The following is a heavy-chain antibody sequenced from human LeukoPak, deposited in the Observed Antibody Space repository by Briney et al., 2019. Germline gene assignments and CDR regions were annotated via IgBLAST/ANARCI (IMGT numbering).Heavy chain of an antibody. D-gene: IGHD6-13*01. CDR3: ARPQGIAAAVDY. J-gene: IGHJ4*02. CDR1: GYSFTSYW. V-gene: IGHV5-10-1*01. Sequence: GESLKISCKGSGYSFTSYWISWXXQMPGKGLEWMGRIDPSDSYTNYSPSFQGHVTISADKSISTAFLQWSSLKASDTAMYYCARPQGIAAAVDYWGQGTLVTVSS. CDR2: IDPSDSYT.